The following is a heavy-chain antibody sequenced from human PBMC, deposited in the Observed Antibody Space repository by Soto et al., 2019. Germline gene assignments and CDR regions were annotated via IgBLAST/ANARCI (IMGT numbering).Heavy chain of an antibody. Sequence: QVQLQESGPGLVKPSQTLSLTCTVSDGSISSGGYYWSWIRQHPGKGLEWIGYIYYSGSTYYNPSLKSRVTISVDTSKSPSSLKLSSVTAADTAAYYCATYGSGTYKPTTFDYWGQGTLVTVSS. CDR2: IYYSGST. V-gene: IGHV4-31*03. CDR3: ATYGSGTYKPTTFDY. D-gene: IGHD3-10*01. J-gene: IGHJ4*02. CDR1: DGSISSGGYY.